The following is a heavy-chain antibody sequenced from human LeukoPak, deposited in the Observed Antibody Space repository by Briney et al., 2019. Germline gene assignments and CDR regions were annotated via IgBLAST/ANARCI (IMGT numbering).Heavy chain of an antibody. CDR1: GFTFTSSA. V-gene: IGHV1-58*02. CDR2: IVVGSGNT. D-gene: IGHD5/OR15-5a*01. CDR3: AGHSVYDGAFDI. J-gene: IGHJ3*02. Sequence: SVKVSCKASGFTFTSSAMQWVRQARGQRLEWIGWIVVGSGNTNYAQRFQERVTITRDMSTSTAYMELSSLRVEDTAVYYCAGHSVYDGAFDIWGQGTMVTVSS.